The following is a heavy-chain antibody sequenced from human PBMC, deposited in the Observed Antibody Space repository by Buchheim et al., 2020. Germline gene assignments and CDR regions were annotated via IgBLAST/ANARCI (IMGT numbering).Heavy chain of an antibody. D-gene: IGHD3-10*01. CDR2: ISYDGSNK. Sequence: QVQLVESGGGVVQPGRSLRLSCAASGFTFSSYGMHWVRQAPGKGLEWVAVISYDGSNKYYADSVKGRFTISRDNSKNKLYLQMNSLRAEDTAVYYCAKDLRGYALVGGFDPWGQGT. V-gene: IGHV3-30*18. CDR1: GFTFSSYG. CDR3: AKDLRGYALVGGFDP. J-gene: IGHJ5*02.